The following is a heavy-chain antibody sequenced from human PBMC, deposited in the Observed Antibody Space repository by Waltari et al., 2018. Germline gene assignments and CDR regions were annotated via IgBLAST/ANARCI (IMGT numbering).Heavy chain of an antibody. CDR2: ISYDGGNK. D-gene: IGHD4-17*01. Sequence: QVQLVESGGGVVQPGRSLRLSFVASGFTFSTYGMHWVRQAPGKGLEWVAVISYDGGNKYYADSVKGRFTISRDNSKNTLFLQVNSLRAADTAIYYCAKGRAAYGYYYFGMDVWGQGTTVTVSS. V-gene: IGHV3-30*18. J-gene: IGHJ6*02. CDR1: GFTFSTYG. CDR3: AKGRAAYGYYYFGMDV.